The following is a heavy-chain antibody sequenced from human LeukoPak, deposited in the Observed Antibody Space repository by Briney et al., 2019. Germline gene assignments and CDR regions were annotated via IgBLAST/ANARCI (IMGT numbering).Heavy chain of an antibody. CDR3: STGGVDTAMMYFDY. CDR1: GFTFSKAW. V-gene: IGHV3-15*07. CDR2: IKSKTDGGTT. Sequence: GGSLRLSCAASGFTFSKAWMNWVRQAPGKGLEWVGRIKSKTDGGTTDYAAPVKGRFTISRDDSKNTLDLQMNSLKTEDTAVCYCSTGGVDTAMMYFDYWGQGTLVTVSS. D-gene: IGHD5-18*01. J-gene: IGHJ4*02.